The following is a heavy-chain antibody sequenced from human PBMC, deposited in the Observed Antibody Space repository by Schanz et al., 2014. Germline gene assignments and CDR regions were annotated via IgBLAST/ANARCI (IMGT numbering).Heavy chain of an antibody. CDR2: INPNSGGT. CDR3: AREGTVIRGLSGWFDP. CDR1: GYTFTDYH. J-gene: IGHJ5*02. D-gene: IGHD3-10*01. Sequence: QVQLVQSGAEVKKPGASVKVSCKSSGYTFTDYHIHWVRQAPGQGLEYMGRINPNSGGTNFAQKFQGRVTMTRDTSISTVYMELSRLRPDDTAVYYCAREGTVIRGLSGWFDPWGQGTLVTVSS. V-gene: IGHV1-2*06.